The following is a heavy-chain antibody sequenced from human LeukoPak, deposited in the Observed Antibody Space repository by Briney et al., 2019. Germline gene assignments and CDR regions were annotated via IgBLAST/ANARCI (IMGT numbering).Heavy chain of an antibody. J-gene: IGHJ3*02. Sequence: SVTVSCKASGGTFSSYAISWVRQAPGQGLEWMGGIILIFGTANYAQKFQGRVTITTDESTSTAYMELSSLRSEDTAVYYCATLPDSSGYFDAFDIWGQGTMVTVSS. CDR3: ATLPDSSGYFDAFDI. V-gene: IGHV1-69*05. CDR2: IILIFGTA. CDR1: GGTFSSYA. D-gene: IGHD3-22*01.